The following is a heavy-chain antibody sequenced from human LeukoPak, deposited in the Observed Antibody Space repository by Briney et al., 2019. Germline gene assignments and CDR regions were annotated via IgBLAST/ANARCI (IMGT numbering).Heavy chain of an antibody. Sequence: PGGSLRLSCAASGFTFSNYAMHWVRQAPGKGLEWVAVISYDGSNKYYADSVKGRFTISRDNSKNTLYLQMNSLRAEDTAVYYCATDGGYSYGSLPHYWGQGTLVTVSS. CDR1: GFTFSNYA. V-gene: IGHV3-30-3*01. CDR3: ATDGGYSYGSLPHY. CDR2: ISYDGSNK. J-gene: IGHJ4*02. D-gene: IGHD5-18*01.